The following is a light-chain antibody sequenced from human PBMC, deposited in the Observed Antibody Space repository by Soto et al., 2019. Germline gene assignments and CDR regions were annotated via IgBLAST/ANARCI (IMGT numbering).Light chain of an antibody. V-gene: IGKV3D-15*01. J-gene: IGKJ4*01. Sequence: VMTQSPANMSVSPGERVTLSCRASQNVATYVAWYQQKRGQAPRLLIYASSTRATDIPATFSGSGSGTQFSLTISSLQPEDSAVYYCQQYYPWGLSFGGGTKVDIK. CDR3: QQYYPWGLS. CDR2: ASS. CDR1: QNVATY.